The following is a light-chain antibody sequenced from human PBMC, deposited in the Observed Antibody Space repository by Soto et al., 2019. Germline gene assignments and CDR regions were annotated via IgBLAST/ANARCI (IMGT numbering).Light chain of an antibody. Sequence: EIVMTQSPATLSVSPGERATLSCRASQSVSSNLAWYQQKPGQAPRLLIYGASTRATGIPARFSGNGSGTEFTLTNSSLQSEDFAVYYCQQYNNWPPYTFGQGTKLEIK. CDR2: GAS. V-gene: IGKV3-15*01. CDR3: QQYNNWPPYT. CDR1: QSVSSN. J-gene: IGKJ2*01.